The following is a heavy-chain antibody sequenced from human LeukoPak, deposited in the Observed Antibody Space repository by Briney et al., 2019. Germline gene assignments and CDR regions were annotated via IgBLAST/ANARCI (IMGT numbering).Heavy chain of an antibody. Sequence: PGRSLRLSCAASGFTFSSYGMHWVRQAPGKGLEWVAFIRYDGSDKYYADSVKGRFTISRDNAKNSLYLQMNSLRAEDTAVYYCARVFRASSYDSSDLREIWGQGTLVTVSS. CDR3: ARVFRASSYDSSDLREI. J-gene: IGHJ4*02. V-gene: IGHV3-33*08. CDR2: IRYDGSDK. CDR1: GFTFSSYG. D-gene: IGHD3-22*01.